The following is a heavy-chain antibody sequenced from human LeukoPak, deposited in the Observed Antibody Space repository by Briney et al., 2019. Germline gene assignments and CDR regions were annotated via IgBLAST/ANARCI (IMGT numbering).Heavy chain of an antibody. D-gene: IGHD3-10*01. J-gene: IGHJ4*02. CDR2: IIPIFGTA. CDR1: GYTFTSYG. Sequence: ASVKVSCKASGYTFTSYGISWVRQAPGQGLEWMGGIIPIFGTANYAQKFQGRVTITADESTSTAYMELSSLRSEDTAVYYCARDLKLSFGAPFDYWGQGTLVTVSS. V-gene: IGHV1-69*13. CDR3: ARDLKLSFGAPFDY.